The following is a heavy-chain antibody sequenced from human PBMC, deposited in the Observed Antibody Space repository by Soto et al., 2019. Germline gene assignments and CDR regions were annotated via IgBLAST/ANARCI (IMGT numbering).Heavy chain of an antibody. Sequence: GGSLRLSCAASGFTFSSYWMHWFRQATGKGLMWVSRINSGGGTTTYADSVKGRFTISRDNAKNTLYLQMNGLRAEDTALYYCARWFTYGNFDYFDYWGQGTQVTVSS. V-gene: IGHV3-74*01. CDR2: INSGGGTT. CDR1: GFTFSSYW. CDR3: ARWFTYGNFDYFDY. D-gene: IGHD3-10*01. J-gene: IGHJ4*02.